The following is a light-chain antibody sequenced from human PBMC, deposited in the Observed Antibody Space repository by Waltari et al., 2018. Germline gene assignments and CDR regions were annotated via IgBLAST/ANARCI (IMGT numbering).Light chain of an antibody. V-gene: IGLV2-23*02. J-gene: IGLJ1*01. CDR1: SSDVGNYNL. CDR3: CSYVGLGTYV. CDR2: EVT. Sequence: QSGLAQPASASGSPGQSITIPCTGTSSDVGNYNLVPWYPQRPGKAPTLLIYEVTKRAPGTSDRFSAAKSGNTASLSISGLQAQEDEADYYCCSYVGLGTYVFGTGTKVTV.